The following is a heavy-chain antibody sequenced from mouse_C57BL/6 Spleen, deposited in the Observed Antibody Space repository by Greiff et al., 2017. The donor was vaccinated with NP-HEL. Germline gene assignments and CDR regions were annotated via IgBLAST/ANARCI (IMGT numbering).Heavy chain of an antibody. V-gene: IGHV3-6*01. J-gene: IGHJ1*03. D-gene: IGHD2-1*01. Sequence: EVQLQESGPGLVKPSQSLSLTCSVTGYSITSGYYWNWIRQFPGNKLEWMGYISYDGSNNYNPSLKNRISITRDTSKNQFFLKLNSVTTEDTATYYCARINYGNYSHWYFDVWGTGTTVTVSS. CDR3: ARINYGNYSHWYFDV. CDR2: ISYDGSN. CDR1: GYSITSGYY.